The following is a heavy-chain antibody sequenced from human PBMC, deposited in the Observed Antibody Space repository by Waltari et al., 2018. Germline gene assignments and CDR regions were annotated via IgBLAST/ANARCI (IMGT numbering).Heavy chain of an antibody. CDR2: IHRSART. CDR1: GDSISRAKW. Sequence: QVQLYESGPGLVRPSGTLSLTCGVSGDSISRAKWWTWVRQPPGKGLEWVGEIHRSARTNYKPSRRSRVTLSLDKSKNQFSLNLYAVTAADTAVYYCARGGDWQFDYWGRGIPVTVSS. V-gene: IGHV4-4*02. D-gene: IGHD3-9*01. J-gene: IGHJ4*02. CDR3: ARGGDWQFDY.